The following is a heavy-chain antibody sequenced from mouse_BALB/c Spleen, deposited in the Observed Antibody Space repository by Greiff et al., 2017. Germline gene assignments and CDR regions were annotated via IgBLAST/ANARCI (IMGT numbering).Heavy chain of an antibody. CDR1: GFTFSSYG. V-gene: IGHV5-6-3*01. J-gene: IGHJ1*01. CDR2: INSNGGST. D-gene: IGHD2-1*01. CDR3: ARDRGNYIYWYVDV. Sequence: DVMLVESGGGLVQPGGSLKLSCAASGFTFSSYGMSWVRQTPDKRLELVATINSNGGSTYYPDSVKGRFTISRDTAKNTLYLQMSRLKSEDTAMYYCARDRGNYIYWYVDVWGAGTTVTVSS.